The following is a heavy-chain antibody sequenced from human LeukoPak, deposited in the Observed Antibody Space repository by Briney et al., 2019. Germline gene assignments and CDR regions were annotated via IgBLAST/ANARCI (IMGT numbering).Heavy chain of an antibody. CDR2: INSGGGTT. CDR1: GFTFSIYS. CDR3: TKEVRFQIDY. V-gene: IGHV3-48*01. D-gene: IGHD3-3*01. Sequence: GGSLRLSCAASGFTFSIYSMNRVRQAPGKGLEWISYINSGGGTTYYADPVKGRFTISRDNAKNSLYLQMNSLRAEDTAVYYCTKEVRFQIDYWGQGTLVTVSA. J-gene: IGHJ4*02.